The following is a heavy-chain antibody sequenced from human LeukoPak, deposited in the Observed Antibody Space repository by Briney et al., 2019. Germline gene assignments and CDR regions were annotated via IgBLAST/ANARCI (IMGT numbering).Heavy chain of an antibody. V-gene: IGHV1-24*01. CDR3: TTRSGDFWSGFVN. Sequence: ASVTVSCKVSGNSLSELSIQWVRQAPGKGLECLGGFDPEEAKMVYAQNFQGRVTMTEDTSTQTACMELSGLTSDDTAVYYCTTRSGDFWSGFVNWGQGTLATVSS. CDR2: FDPEEAKM. J-gene: IGHJ4*02. D-gene: IGHD3-3*01. CDR1: GNSLSELS.